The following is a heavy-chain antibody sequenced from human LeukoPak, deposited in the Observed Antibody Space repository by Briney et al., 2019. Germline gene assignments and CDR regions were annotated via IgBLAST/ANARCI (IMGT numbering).Heavy chain of an antibody. CDR3: TRRGYSYGPPKI. Sequence: GSLRLSCAASGFTFSSYWMSWFRQAPGKGLEWVGFIRSKAYGGTTEYAASVKGRFTISRDDSKSIAYLQMNSLKTEDTAVYYCTRRGYSYGPPKIWGQGTLVTVSS. V-gene: IGHV3-49*03. J-gene: IGHJ4*02. D-gene: IGHD5-18*01. CDR1: GFTFSSYW. CDR2: IRSKAYGGTT.